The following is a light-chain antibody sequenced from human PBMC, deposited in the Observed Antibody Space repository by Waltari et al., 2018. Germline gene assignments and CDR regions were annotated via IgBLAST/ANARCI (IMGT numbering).Light chain of an antibody. J-gene: IGKJ4*01. CDR3: QQSYSAPPS. CDR1: QTISTN. V-gene: IGKV1-39*01. Sequence: DIQMTQSPSSLSASLGDRVTITCRASQTISTNLNWYQHRPGKVPKLLIYAATFLHRGVPSRFSGSGSGTDFTLTIRSLQPEDFVFYFCQQSYSAPPSFGGGTKVDVK. CDR2: AAT.